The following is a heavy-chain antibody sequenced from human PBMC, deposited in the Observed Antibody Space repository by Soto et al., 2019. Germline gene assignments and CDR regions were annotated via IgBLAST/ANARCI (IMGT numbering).Heavy chain of an antibody. V-gene: IGHV3-30*18. CDR1: GFTFSSYG. CDR3: AKDDSSGYYPVDY. CDR2: ISYDGSNK. J-gene: IGHJ4*02. Sequence: QVQLVESGGGVVQPGRSLRLSCAASGFTFSSYGMHWVRQAPGKGLEWVAVISYDGSNKYYADSVKGRFTISRDNSKNTLYLQMNRLRAEDTAVYYCAKDDSSGYYPVDYWGQGTLVTVSS. D-gene: IGHD3-22*01.